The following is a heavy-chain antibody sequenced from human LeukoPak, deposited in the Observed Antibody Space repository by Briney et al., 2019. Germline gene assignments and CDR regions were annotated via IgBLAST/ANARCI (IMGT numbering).Heavy chain of an antibody. J-gene: IGHJ6*03. CDR2: IYYSGST. CDR3: AREGYDFWSGYYTPSYYYYYYMDV. D-gene: IGHD3-3*01. Sequence: SETLSPTCTVSGGSISSHYWSWIRQPPGKGLEWIGYIYYSGSTNYNPSLKSRVTISVDTSKNQFSLKLSSVTAADTAVYYCAREGYDFWSGYYTPSYYYYYYMDVWGKGTTVTVSS. CDR1: GGSISSHY. V-gene: IGHV4-59*11.